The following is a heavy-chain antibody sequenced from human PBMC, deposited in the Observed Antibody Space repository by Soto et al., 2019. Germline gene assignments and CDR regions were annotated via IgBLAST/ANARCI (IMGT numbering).Heavy chain of an antibody. V-gene: IGHV3-21*01. Sequence: EVQLVESGRGLVKPGGSLRLSCAASGFTFSSYSMNWVRQAPGKGLEWVSSISSSSSYIYYADSVKGRFTISRDNAKNSLYLQMNSLRAEDTAVYYCANYYYGSGSSADYWGQGTLVTVSS. J-gene: IGHJ4*02. D-gene: IGHD3-10*01. CDR1: GFTFSSYS. CDR3: ANYYYGSGSSADY. CDR2: ISSSSSYI.